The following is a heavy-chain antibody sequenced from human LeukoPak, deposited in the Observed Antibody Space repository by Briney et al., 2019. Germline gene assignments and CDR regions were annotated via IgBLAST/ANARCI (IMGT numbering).Heavy chain of an antibody. CDR1: GGSISGSSYY. CDR2: IYYSGST. V-gene: IGHV4-39*01. Sequence: SETLSLTCTVSGGSISGSSYYWGWIRQPPGKGLEWIGSIYYSGSTYYNPSLKSRVTISVDTSKNQFSLKMSAGTAADTAVYYCTIRIGSSWYFDYWGQGTLVTVSS. J-gene: IGHJ4*02. CDR3: TIRIGSSWYFDY. D-gene: IGHD6-13*01.